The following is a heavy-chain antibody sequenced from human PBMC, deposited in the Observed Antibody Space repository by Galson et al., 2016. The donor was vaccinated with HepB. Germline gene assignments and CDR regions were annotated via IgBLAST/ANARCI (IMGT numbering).Heavy chain of an antibody. D-gene: IGHD1-1*01. CDR1: GFSLDTRGVS. CDR3: VHNNVNQNQQLTPFQH. Sequence: PALVKPTQTLTLTCTFSGFSLDTRGVSVGWIRQPPGKTLEWLALIYWNDDKRYTPSLKSRLTITKDTSEDQVVLTMTNMDPVDTATYYCVHNNVNQNQQLTPFQHWGQGSLVAVSS. CDR2: IYWNDDK. J-gene: IGHJ1*01. V-gene: IGHV2-5*01.